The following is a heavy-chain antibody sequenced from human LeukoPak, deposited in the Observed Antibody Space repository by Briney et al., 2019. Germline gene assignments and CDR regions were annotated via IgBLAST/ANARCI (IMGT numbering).Heavy chain of an antibody. CDR3: ARAVIAARNYGMDV. J-gene: IGHJ6*02. V-gene: IGHV4-30-2*01. CDR2: IYHSGST. CDR1: GGSISSGGYS. Sequence: SETLSLTCAVSGGSISSGGYSWSWIRQPPGKGLEWIGYIYHSGSTYYNPSLKSRVTISVDTSKNQFSLKLSSVTAADTAVYYCARAVIAARNYGMDVWGQGTTVTVSS. D-gene: IGHD6-13*01.